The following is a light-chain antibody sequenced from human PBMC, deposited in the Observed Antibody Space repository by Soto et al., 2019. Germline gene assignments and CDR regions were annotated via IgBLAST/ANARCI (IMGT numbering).Light chain of an antibody. CDR3: QQYDRSPKT. J-gene: IGKJ1*01. CDR2: AAS. CDR1: QGISNW. Sequence: DIQMTQSPSSLSASVGDRVTITCRASQGISNWLTWYQQKPGKAPKLLIYAASSLQSGVPSRFSGSGSGTDFTLTISRLEPEDFAVYYCQQYDRSPKTFGQGTKVDIK. V-gene: IGKV1D-16*01.